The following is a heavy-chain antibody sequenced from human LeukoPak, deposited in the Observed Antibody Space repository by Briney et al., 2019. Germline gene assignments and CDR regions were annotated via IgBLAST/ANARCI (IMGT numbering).Heavy chain of an antibody. CDR2: MIPIFGTA. V-gene: IGHV1-69*06. Sequence: SVTVSCKASGGTFTSYAISWVRQAPGQGLEWMGGMIPIFGTANYAQKFQGRVTITADKSTSTAYMELSSLRSENTAVYYCARTNRYFDWLLFFDYWGQGTLVTVSS. D-gene: IGHD3-9*01. CDR1: GGTFTSYA. J-gene: IGHJ4*02. CDR3: ARTNRYFDWLLFFDY.